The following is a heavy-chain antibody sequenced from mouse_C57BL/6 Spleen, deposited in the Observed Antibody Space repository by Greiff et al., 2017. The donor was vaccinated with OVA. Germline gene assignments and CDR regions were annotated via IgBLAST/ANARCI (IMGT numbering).Heavy chain of an antibody. CDR1: GYTFTSYW. CDR3: ARSRGFYYFDY. J-gene: IGHJ2*01. V-gene: IGHV1-61*01. CDR2: IYPSDSET. Sequence: QVQLQQPGAELVRPGSSVKLSCKASGYTFTSYWMDWVKQRPGQGLEWIGNIYPSDSETHYNQKFKDKATLTVDKSSSTAYMQLSSLTSEDSAVYYCARSRGFYYFDYWGQGTTLTVSS.